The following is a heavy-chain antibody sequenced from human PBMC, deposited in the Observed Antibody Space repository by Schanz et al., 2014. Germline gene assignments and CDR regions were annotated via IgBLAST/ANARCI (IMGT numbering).Heavy chain of an antibody. J-gene: IGHJ6*02. Sequence: EVQLVESGGGLVQPGGSLRLSCAASGFTVSSNYMSWVRQAPGKGLEWVSITYSGGSTYYADSVKGRFTISRDNGETSVYLQINSLRVEDTAVYYCARFLARYQYYGVDVWGQGTTVIVSS. CDR1: GFTVSSNY. V-gene: IGHV3-66*01. CDR3: ARFLARYQYYGVDV. D-gene: IGHD3-3*01. CDR2: TYSGGST.